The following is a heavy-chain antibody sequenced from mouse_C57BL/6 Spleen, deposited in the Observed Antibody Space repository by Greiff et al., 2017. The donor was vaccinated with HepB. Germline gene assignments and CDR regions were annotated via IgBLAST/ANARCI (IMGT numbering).Heavy chain of an antibody. CDR1: GFTFSDYG. D-gene: IGHD4-1*01. J-gene: IGHJ4*01. Sequence: EVKLQESGGGLVKPGGSLKLSCAASGFTFSDYGMHWVRQAPEKGLEWVAYISSGSSTIYYADTVKGRFTISRDNAKNTLFLQMTSLRSEDTAMYYCASLLGRDYYAMDYWGQGTSVTVSS. CDR3: ASLLGRDYYAMDY. CDR2: ISSGSSTI. V-gene: IGHV5-17*01.